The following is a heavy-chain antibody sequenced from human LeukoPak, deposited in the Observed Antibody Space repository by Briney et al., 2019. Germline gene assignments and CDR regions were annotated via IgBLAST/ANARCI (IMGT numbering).Heavy chain of an antibody. CDR2: ISPSGGST. D-gene: IGHD2-2*01. V-gene: IGHV1-46*01. Sequence: GASVKVSCKAFGYTFTSNYMHWVRQAPGQGPEWMGVISPSGGSTTYAQKFQGRVTLTRDMSTSTDYLELSSLRSDDTALYYCARALPNMPPRGYFDYWGQGTLITVSS. CDR3: ARALPNMPPRGYFDY. J-gene: IGHJ4*02. CDR1: GYTFTSNY.